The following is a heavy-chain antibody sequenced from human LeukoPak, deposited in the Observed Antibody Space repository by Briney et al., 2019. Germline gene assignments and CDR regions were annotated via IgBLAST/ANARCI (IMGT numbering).Heavy chain of an antibody. CDR2: IQYDGSNK. CDR1: GLSFSSYG. J-gene: IGHJ4*02. V-gene: IGHV3-30*02. CDR3: AKGGYSYGFDY. D-gene: IGHD5-18*01. Sequence: GGSLRLSCAASGLSFSSYGMHWVRQAPGKGLEWVAFIQYDGSNKFYADSVKGRFTISRDNSKNTLYLQMNSLRAEDTAVYYCAKGGYSYGFDYWGQGTLVTVSS.